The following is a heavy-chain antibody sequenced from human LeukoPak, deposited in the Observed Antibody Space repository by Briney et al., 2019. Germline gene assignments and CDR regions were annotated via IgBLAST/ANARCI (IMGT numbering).Heavy chain of an antibody. Sequence: GGSLRLSCAASGFTFSSYWMSWVRQAPGKGLEWVANIKQDGSEKYYVDSVKGRFTISRDNAKNSLFLQMNSLRAEDTAVYYCARDRIAMVRGVIGGNWFDLWGQGTLVTVSS. J-gene: IGHJ5*02. CDR2: IKQDGSEK. V-gene: IGHV3-7*01. D-gene: IGHD3-10*01. CDR1: GFTFSSYW. CDR3: ARDRIAMVRGVIGGNWFDL.